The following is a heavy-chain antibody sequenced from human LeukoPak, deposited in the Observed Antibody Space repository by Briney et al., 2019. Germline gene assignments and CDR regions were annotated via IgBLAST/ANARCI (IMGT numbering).Heavy chain of an antibody. CDR3: ASLKGSYSRIVDY. V-gene: IGHV3-21*01. D-gene: IGHD6-13*01. CDR2: ISSSSSSYI. CDR1: GFTFSSYS. J-gene: IGHJ4*02. Sequence: GGSLRLSCTASGFTFSSYSMNWVRQAPGKGLEWVSSISSSSSSYIYYADSVKGRFTISRDNAKNSLYLQMNSLRAEDTAVYYCASLKGSYSRIVDYWGQGTLVTVSS.